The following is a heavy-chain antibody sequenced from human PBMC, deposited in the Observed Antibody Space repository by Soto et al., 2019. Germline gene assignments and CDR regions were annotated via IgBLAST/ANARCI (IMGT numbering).Heavy chain of an antibody. Sequence: SETLSLTCTVSGGPISNYYWSWIRQPPGKGLEWIGYIYYSGSTNYNPSLKSRVTISVDTSKNQLSLKLSSVTAADTAVYYCARRDGYYSDHWGQAILVTVFS. CDR3: ARRDGYYSDH. J-gene: IGHJ4*02. CDR1: GGPISNYY. V-gene: IGHV4-59*08. CDR2: IYYSGST.